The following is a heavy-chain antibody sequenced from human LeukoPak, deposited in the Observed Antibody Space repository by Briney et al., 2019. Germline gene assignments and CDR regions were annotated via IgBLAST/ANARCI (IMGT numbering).Heavy chain of an antibody. CDR1: GYTFTGYH. D-gene: IGHD2-2*01. Sequence: ASVKVSCKTSGYTFTGYHVHWVRQAPGQGLEWMGWFNANSGATKYAQKFQGRVTMTRDTSIGTAYMELSRLRSDDTAVYYCARTRYCSSTSCYGAHFDYWGQGTLVTVSS. V-gene: IGHV1-2*02. CDR2: FNANSGAT. CDR3: ARTRYCSSTSCYGAHFDY. J-gene: IGHJ4*02.